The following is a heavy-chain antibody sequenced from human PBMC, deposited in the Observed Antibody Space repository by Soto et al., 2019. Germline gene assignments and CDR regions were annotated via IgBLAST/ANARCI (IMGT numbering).Heavy chain of an antibody. CDR3: AKGSSSVYYYYYGIDV. Sequence: GGSLRLSCAASGFTFSNFGMHWVRQAPGKGLEWVAFISYAGGNKYYADSVKGRFTISRDNSKNMLYLQMNSLRTEDTAVYYCAKGSSSVYYYYYGIDVWGQGTTVTVSS. V-gene: IGHV3-30*18. D-gene: IGHD6-6*01. CDR1: GFTFSNFG. J-gene: IGHJ6*02. CDR2: ISYAGGNK.